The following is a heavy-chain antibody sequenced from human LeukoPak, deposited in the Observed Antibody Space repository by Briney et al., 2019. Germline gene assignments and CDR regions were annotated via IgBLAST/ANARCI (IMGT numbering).Heavy chain of an antibody. CDR3: ARALLGWGYHDSSGYYEDY. J-gene: IGHJ4*02. Sequence: ASVKVSCKASGYTLTGYYMHWVGQALGQGLEWMGWINPNSGGTNYAQKFQGRVTMTRDTSISTAYMELSRLRSDDTAVYYCARALLGWGYHDSSGYYEDYWGQGTLVTVSS. CDR2: INPNSGGT. CDR1: GYTLTGYY. V-gene: IGHV1-2*02. D-gene: IGHD3-22*01.